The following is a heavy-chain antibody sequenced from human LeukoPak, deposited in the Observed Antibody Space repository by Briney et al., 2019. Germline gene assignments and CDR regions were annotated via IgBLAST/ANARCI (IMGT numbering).Heavy chain of an antibody. CDR1: GGTFSSYA. J-gene: IGHJ4*02. Sequence: SVKVSCKASGGTFSSYAISWVRQAPGQGLEWMGGIIPIFGTANYAQKFQGRVSITADESTSTAYMELSSLRSEDTAVYYCASDVEDGSGSFVYYFDYWGQGTLVTVSS. CDR2: IIPIFGTA. CDR3: ASDVEDGSGSFVYYFDY. D-gene: IGHD3-10*01. V-gene: IGHV1-69*13.